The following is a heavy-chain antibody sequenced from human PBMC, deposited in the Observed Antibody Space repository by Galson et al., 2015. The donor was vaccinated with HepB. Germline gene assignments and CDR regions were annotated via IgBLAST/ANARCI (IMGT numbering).Heavy chain of an antibody. Sequence: SLRLSCAASGFTFGNYAMHWVRQAPGKGLEWVSGISWNGDNIGYADSVKGRFTISRDNAKSSLYLQMNSLRAEDTALYYCAKVDYYGSGNYYMWGQGTLVTVSS. CDR1: GFTFGNYA. J-gene: IGHJ4*02. V-gene: IGHV3-9*01. CDR2: ISWNGDNI. D-gene: IGHD3-10*01. CDR3: AKVDYYGSGNYYM.